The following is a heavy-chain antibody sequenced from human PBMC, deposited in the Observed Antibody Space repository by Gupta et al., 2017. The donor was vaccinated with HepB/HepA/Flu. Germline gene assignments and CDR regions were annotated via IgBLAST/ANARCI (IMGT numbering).Heavy chain of an antibody. J-gene: IGHJ4*02. CDR3: ARGTGSHQGNGFDS. Sequence: QVKLVESGGGVVQTGRSLRLSCAASGFTFSTYGLHWVRQEPGKGLEGGAVIWFDGSNKYDADADNARLTISRDNSKNALDLQMNSLRVEETSVYYCARGTGSHQGNGFDSWGQLVLVTVSS. D-gene: IGHD3/OR15-3a*01. CDR2: IWFDGSNK. V-gene: IGHV3-33*01. CDR1: GFTFSTYG.